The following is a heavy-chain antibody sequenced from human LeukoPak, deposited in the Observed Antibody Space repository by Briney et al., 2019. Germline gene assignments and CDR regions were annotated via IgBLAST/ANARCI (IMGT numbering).Heavy chain of an antibody. CDR1: GGSISSGGFY. CDR3: ARGRPRDYSNYQTYYYYYGVDV. CDR2: IYYSGST. Sequence: SETLSLTCTVSGGSISSGGFYWSWIRQHPGKGLEWIGYIYYSGSTYYSPSLKSRVTISLDTSKNQFSLKLSSVTAADTAVYYCARGRPRDYSNYQTYYYYYGVDVWGQGTTVTVSS. D-gene: IGHD4-11*01. J-gene: IGHJ6*02. V-gene: IGHV4-31*03.